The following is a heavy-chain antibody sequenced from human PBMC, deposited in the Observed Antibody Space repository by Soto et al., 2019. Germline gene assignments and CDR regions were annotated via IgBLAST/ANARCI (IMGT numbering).Heavy chain of an antibody. CDR3: AIPSGSYRHFDY. CDR1: GFTFSSFA. V-gene: IGHV3-23*01. D-gene: IGHD1-26*01. Sequence: EVQLLESGGGLVQPGGSLRLSCAASGFTFSSFAMSWVRQAPGKGLEWVSAISTSGSSTYYADSVKGRFTISRDNSKNTLYLQMNSLRAEDTAVYYCAIPSGSYRHFDYWGQGTLVTVSS. J-gene: IGHJ4*02. CDR2: ISTSGSST.